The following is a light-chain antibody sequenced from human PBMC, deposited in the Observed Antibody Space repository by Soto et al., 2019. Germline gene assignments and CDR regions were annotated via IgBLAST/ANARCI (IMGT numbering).Light chain of an antibody. CDR1: QSINTW. CDR2: KAS. J-gene: IGKJ4*01. CDR3: QQYKSYPLT. Sequence: DIQLTQSPSTLSASVGDRVTLTCRASQSINTWLAWYQEKPGKAPNLLIYKASSLERGVPSRFSGSGSGTEFTLTISGLQPDDFGSYYCQQYKSYPLTFGGGTKVEIK. V-gene: IGKV1-5*03.